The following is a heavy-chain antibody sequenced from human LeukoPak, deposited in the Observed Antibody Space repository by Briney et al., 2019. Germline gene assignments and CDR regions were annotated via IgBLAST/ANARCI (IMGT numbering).Heavy chain of an antibody. V-gene: IGHV1-46*01. Sequence: ASAKVSCKASGFSFTSYYMHWVRQAPGQGLEWMGIINPSGDSANYAQKFQGRVTMTRGTSTSTVYMELSSLRSEDTAVYYCARDNSDGDSGTYYWWFDPWGQGTLVTVSS. D-gene: IGHD3-22*01. CDR1: GFSFTSYY. J-gene: IGHJ5*02. CDR3: ARDNSDGDSGTYYWWFDP. CDR2: INPSGDSA.